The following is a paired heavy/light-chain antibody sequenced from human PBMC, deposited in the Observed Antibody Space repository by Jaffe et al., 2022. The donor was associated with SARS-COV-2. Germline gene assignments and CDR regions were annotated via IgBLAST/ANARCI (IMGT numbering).Light chain of an antibody. V-gene: IGKV3-20*01. Sequence: EIVLTQSPGTLSLSPGEGATLSCRASQSLSSSYLAWYQQKPGQAPRLLIYGASIRATGIPDRFSGSGSGTDFTLTISRLEPEDFAVFYCQQYGTSPFTFGPGTKVDIK. CDR3: QQYGTSPFT. CDR1: QSLSSSY. J-gene: IGKJ3*01. CDR2: GAS.
Heavy chain of an antibody. J-gene: IGHJ4*02. CDR1: GFTLTSYS. Sequence: EVQLVESGGGLVQPGGSLRLSCAASGFTLTSYSMNWVRQAPGKGLEWVSYISGTGNTIYYADSVRGRFTISRDNAKNSLYLQMNSLRDEDTALYYCARGGSTGRSGGDCWGQGTLVTVSS. V-gene: IGHV3-48*02. CDR2: ISGTGNTI. CDR3: ARGGSTGRSGGDC. D-gene: IGHD6-19*01.